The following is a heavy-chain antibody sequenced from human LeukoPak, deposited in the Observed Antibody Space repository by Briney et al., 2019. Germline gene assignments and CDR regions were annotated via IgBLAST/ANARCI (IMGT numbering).Heavy chain of an antibody. CDR3: ATGLLERLHYYYGMDV. CDR1: GYTLTELS. CDR2: FDPEGGET. V-gene: IGHV1-24*01. Sequence: ASVTVSCTVSGYTLTELSMHWVRQAPGKGLEWMGGFDPEGGETIYAQKFQGRVTMTEDTSTDTAYMELSSLRSEDTAVYYCATGLLERLHYYYGMDVWGQGTTVTVSS. J-gene: IGHJ6*02. D-gene: IGHD1-1*01.